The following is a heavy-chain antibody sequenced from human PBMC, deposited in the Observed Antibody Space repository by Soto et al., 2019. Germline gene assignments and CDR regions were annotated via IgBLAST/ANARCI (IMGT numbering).Heavy chain of an antibody. CDR3: ARAPRPGYYDSSGYYNYYYGMDF. CDR1: GGSVSSGSYY. Sequence: SETLSLTCTVSGGSVSSGSYYWSWIRQPPGKGLEWIGYIYYSGSTNYNPSLKSRVTISVDTSKNQFSLKLSSVTAADTAVYYCARAPRPGYYDSSGYYNYYYGMDFWGQGSTVTIS. V-gene: IGHV4-61*01. J-gene: IGHJ6*02. D-gene: IGHD3-22*01. CDR2: IYYSGST.